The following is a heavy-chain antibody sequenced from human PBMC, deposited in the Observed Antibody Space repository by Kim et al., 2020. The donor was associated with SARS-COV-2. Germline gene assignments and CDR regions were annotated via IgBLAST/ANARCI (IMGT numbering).Heavy chain of an antibody. D-gene: IGHD4-17*01. CDR2: INQGGAEK. V-gene: IGHV3-7*01. Sequence: GGSLRLSCATSGFTFSTYGMTWVRQAPGKGLEWVANINQGGAEKYYVDSVKGRFTISRDNAKNSLFLDVNSLRVEDTAVYYCARTHYGGYVWGQGTLVTVSS. CDR3: ARTHYGGYV. CDR1: GFTFSTYG. J-gene: IGHJ4*02.